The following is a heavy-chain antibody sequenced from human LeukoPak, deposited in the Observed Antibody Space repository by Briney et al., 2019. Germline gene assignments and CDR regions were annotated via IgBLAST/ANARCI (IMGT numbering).Heavy chain of an antibody. Sequence: PSQTLSLTCTVSGGSISSGGYYWSWIRQHPGKGLEWIGYIYYSGSTYYNPSLKSRVTISVDTSKSQFSLKLSSVTAADTAVYYCARVVTVVRGVKAYGMDVWGQGTTVTVSS. CDR3: ARVVTVVRGVKAYGMDV. J-gene: IGHJ6*02. CDR1: GGSISSGGYY. CDR2: IYYSGST. V-gene: IGHV4-31*03. D-gene: IGHD3-10*01.